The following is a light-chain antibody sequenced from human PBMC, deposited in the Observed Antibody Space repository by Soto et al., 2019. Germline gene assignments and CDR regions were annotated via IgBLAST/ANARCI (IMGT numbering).Light chain of an antibody. CDR2: GVS. V-gene: IGKV3-15*01. CDR3: QQRTSWPT. CDR1: QSISRN. Sequence: EVVMTQSPGTLSVSPGERAALSCRASQSISRNLAWYQQKPGRAPRLLIYGVSTRATGIPARFSGSGSETEFTLTISSLQSEDFAVYYCQQRTSWPTFGGGTKVDIK. J-gene: IGKJ4*01.